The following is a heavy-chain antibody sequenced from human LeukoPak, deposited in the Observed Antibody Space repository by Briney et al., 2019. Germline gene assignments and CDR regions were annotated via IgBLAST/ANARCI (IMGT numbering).Heavy chain of an antibody. V-gene: IGHV3-48*01. CDR3: ARRLTRIAEETREYNWFDP. Sequence: GGSLRLSCTASGFTFGDYAMSWVRQAPGKGLEWVSYISSSSSTIYYADSVKGRFTISRDNAKNSLYLQMNSLRAEDTAVYYCARRLTRIAEETREYNWFDPWGQGTLVTVSS. CDR2: ISSSSSTI. J-gene: IGHJ5*02. D-gene: IGHD6-13*01. CDR1: GFTFGDYA.